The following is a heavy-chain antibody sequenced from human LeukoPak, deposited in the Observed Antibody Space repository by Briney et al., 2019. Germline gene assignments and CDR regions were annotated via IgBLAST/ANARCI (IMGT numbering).Heavy chain of an antibody. J-gene: IGHJ3*02. V-gene: IGHV4-59*01. CDR2: IYYSGST. CDR3: AGRLWRRDGYNLSAFDI. CDR1: GGSISSYY. Sequence: SEPLSLTCTVSGGSISSYYWNWIRQPPGKGLEWIGYIYYSGSTNYNPSLKSRVTISVDTSKNQFSLKLSSVTAADTAVYYCAGRLWRRDGYNLSAFDIWGQGTIVTVSS. D-gene: IGHD5-24*01.